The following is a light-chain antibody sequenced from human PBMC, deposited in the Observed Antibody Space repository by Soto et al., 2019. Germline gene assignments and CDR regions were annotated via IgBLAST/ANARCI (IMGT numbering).Light chain of an antibody. V-gene: IGKV1-5*03. CDR2: KAS. CDR1: QSINSW. Sequence: DIQMTQSPSTLSASVGDRVTITCRASQSINSWLAWHQQRPGEAPKVLIYKASTLESGVPSRFSGSGSGTEFALTISSLQPDDFATYYCQQYLSYPFTFGGGTKVDIK. CDR3: QQYLSYPFT. J-gene: IGKJ4*01.